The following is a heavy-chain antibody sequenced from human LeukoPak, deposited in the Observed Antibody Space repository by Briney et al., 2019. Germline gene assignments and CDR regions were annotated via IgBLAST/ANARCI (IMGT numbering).Heavy chain of an antibody. D-gene: IGHD5-18*01. J-gene: IGHJ5*02. V-gene: IGHV3-23*01. Sequence: QSGGSLRLSCSASGFTFTNYAMTWVRQAPGKGLEWVSVINANGDYTSYADSVKGRFTIFRDNGKNTLVFQMNDLRAEDTAVYHCARSPPGDSYGFGRYDSWGQGTLVTVSS. CDR1: GFTFTNYA. CDR3: ARSPPGDSYGFGRYDS. CDR2: INANGDYT.